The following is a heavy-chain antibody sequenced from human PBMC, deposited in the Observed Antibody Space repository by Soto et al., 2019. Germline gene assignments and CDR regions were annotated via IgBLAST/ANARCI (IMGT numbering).Heavy chain of an antibody. V-gene: IGHV1-46*01. CDR2: INPSGGST. Sequence: QVQLVQSGAEVKKPGASVKVSCKASGYTFTSYYMHWVRQAPGQGLEWMGIINPSGGSTSYAQKFQGRVTLTRDTSTSTVYVELSSLRSEDTAVYYCASVAVAGNWFDPWGQGTLVTVSS. D-gene: IGHD6-19*01. CDR3: ASVAVAGNWFDP. J-gene: IGHJ5*02. CDR1: GYTFTSYY.